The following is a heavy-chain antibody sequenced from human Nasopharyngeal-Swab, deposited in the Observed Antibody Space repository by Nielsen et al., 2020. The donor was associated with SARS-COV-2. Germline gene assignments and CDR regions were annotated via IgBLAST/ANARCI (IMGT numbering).Heavy chain of an antibody. V-gene: IGHV3-11*06. Sequence: GESLKISCAASGFTFRNYWMSWIRQAPGKGLEWVSYISSSSSYTNYADSVKGRFTISRDNAKNSLYLQMNSLRAEDTAVYYCAREGYDILTGYFDYWGQGTLVTVSS. CDR2: ISSSSSYT. J-gene: IGHJ4*02. CDR3: AREGYDILTGYFDY. CDR1: GFTFRNYW. D-gene: IGHD3-9*01.